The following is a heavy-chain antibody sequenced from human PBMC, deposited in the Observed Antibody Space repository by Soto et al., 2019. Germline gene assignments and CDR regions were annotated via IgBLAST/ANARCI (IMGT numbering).Heavy chain of an antibody. CDR1: GFSLSNARMG. Sequence: QVTLKESGPVLVKPTETLTLTCTVSGFSLSNARMGVSWIRQPPGKALEWLAHIFSNDEKSYSTSLKSRFTISKDTSKSQVVLTMTNMDPVDTATYYCARHGRGVGARPLDYWGQGTLVTVSS. V-gene: IGHV2-26*01. CDR2: IFSNDEK. J-gene: IGHJ4*02. CDR3: ARHGRGVGARPLDY. D-gene: IGHD1-26*01.